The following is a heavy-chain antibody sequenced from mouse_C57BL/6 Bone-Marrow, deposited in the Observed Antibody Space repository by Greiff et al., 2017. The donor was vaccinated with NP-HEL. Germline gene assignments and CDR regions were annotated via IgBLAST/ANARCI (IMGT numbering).Heavy chain of an antibody. CDR2: ISDGGSYT. CDR1: GFTFSSYA. CDR3: ARDGYYVRYYAMDY. D-gene: IGHD2-3*01. Sequence: EVQLVESGGGLVKPGGSLKLSCAASGFTFSSYAMSWVRQTPEKRLEWVATISDGGSYTYYPDNVKGRFTISRDNAKNNLYLQMSHLKSEDTAMYYCARDGYYVRYYAMDYWGQGTSVTVSS. J-gene: IGHJ4*01. V-gene: IGHV5-4*01.